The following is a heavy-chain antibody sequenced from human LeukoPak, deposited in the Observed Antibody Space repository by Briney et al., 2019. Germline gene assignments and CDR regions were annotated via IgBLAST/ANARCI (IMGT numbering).Heavy chain of an antibody. J-gene: IGHJ4*02. Sequence: PGGSLTLSCEPSGFTFSRNWMCGVRQAPGKGLEWVASLNPDGSQKHYVDSVKGRFTISRDNTRNSLYLQMSSLGEEDTAAYYGANLLGTATTFDDWGQGTLVTVSS. CDR3: ANLLGTATTFDD. CDR2: LNPDGSQK. V-gene: IGHV3-7*01. D-gene: IGHD5-24*01. CDR1: GFTFSRNW.